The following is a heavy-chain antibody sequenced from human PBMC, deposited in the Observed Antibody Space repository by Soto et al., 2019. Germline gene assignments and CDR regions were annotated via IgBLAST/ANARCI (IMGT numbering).Heavy chain of an antibody. J-gene: IGHJ5*02. V-gene: IGHV1-18*01. CDR3: ARDAGYEWYDGGWFDP. CDR2: ISGYNGNT. CDR1: GYTFTSYG. D-gene: IGHD1-1*01. Sequence: QVQLVQSGAEVKKPGASVKVSCKSSGYTFTSYGISWVRQAPGQGLEWMGWISGYNGNTNYAQKLQGRVTMTTDTPTSTAYMELRSLRSDDTAVYYWARDAGYEWYDGGWFDPWGQGTLVTVSS.